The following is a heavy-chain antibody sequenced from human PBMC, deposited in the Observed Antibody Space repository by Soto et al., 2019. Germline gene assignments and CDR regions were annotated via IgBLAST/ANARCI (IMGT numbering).Heavy chain of an antibody. CDR1: GYRFTSYW. CDR2: IYPGDSDT. V-gene: IGHV5-51*01. D-gene: IGHD2-15*01. J-gene: IGHJ4*02. Sequence: GESLKISCKGSGYRFTSYWIGWVRQMPGKGLEWMGIIYPGDSDTRYSPSFQGQVTISADKSISTAYLQWSSLKASDTAMYYCARRGALYCSGGSCSYYFDYWGQGTLVTVSS. CDR3: ARRGALYCSGGSCSYYFDY.